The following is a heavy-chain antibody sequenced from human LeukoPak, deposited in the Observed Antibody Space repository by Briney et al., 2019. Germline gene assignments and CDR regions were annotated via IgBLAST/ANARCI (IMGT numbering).Heavy chain of an antibody. V-gene: IGHV4-30-4*08. CDR2: IFYSGNT. CDR1: GGSINTSDYY. J-gene: IGHJ4*02. CDR3: ATTARHCSDY. D-gene: IGHD6-6*01. Sequence: PSETLSLTCTVSGGSINTSDYYWSWIRQPPGKGLEWIGYIFYSGNTYYNPSLKSRVIISIDTSKNQFSLRLSSVTAADTAVYYCATTARHCSDYWGQGTLVTVSS.